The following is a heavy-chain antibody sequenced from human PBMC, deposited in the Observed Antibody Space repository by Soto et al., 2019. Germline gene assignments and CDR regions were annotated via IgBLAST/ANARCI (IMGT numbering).Heavy chain of an antibody. J-gene: IGHJ4*02. CDR3: ASDIPPGY. Sequence: QVQLVESGGGVVQPGRSLRLSCAASGFTFSSYAMHWVRQAPGKGLEWVAVISYDGSNKYYADSVKGRFTISRDNSKNTLYLQMNSLRAEDTAVYYCASDIPPGYWGQGTLVTVSS. CDR1: GFTFSSYA. CDR2: ISYDGSNK. V-gene: IGHV3-30-3*01.